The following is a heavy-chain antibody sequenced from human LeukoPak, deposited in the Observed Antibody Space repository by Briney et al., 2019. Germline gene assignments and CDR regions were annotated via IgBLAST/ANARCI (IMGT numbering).Heavy chain of an antibody. CDR2: INPNSGGT. CDR1: GYTFTGYH. D-gene: IGHD3-22*01. V-gene: IGHV1-2*04. Sequence: ASAKVSCKASGYTFTGYHIHWVRQAPGQGLEWMGWINPNSGGTNYAQKFQGWVTMTRDTSISTAYMELSRLRSDDTAVYYCARYYYDKDGMDVWGQGTTVTVSS. CDR3: ARYYYDKDGMDV. J-gene: IGHJ6*02.